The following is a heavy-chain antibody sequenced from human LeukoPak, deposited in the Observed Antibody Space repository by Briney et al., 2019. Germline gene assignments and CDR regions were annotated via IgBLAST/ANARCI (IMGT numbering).Heavy chain of an antibody. Sequence: ASVKVSCKASGYTFTGYYIDWVRQAPGQGLEWMGWITPNSGGTKYGQKFQGRVTMTRDTSISTAYMELSSLRSDDTAVYYCARVLRWNYVEDAFDIWGQGTMDTVSS. V-gene: IGHV1-2*02. CDR2: ITPNSGGT. CDR1: GYTFTGYY. D-gene: IGHD1-7*01. J-gene: IGHJ3*02. CDR3: ARVLRWNYVEDAFDI.